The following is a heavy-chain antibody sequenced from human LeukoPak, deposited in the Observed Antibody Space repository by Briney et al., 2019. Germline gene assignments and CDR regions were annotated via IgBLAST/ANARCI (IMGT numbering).Heavy chain of an antibody. V-gene: IGHV4-59*01. J-gene: IGHJ4*02. CDR1: GGSISSYY. CDR2: IYYSGST. Sequence: PSETLSLTCTVSGGSISSYYWSWIRQPPGKGLEWIGYIYYSGSTNYNPSLKSRVTISVDTSKNQFSLKLNSVTAADTAVYYCASERWLQSWFDYWGQGTLVTVSS. CDR3: ASERWLQSWFDY. D-gene: IGHD5-24*01.